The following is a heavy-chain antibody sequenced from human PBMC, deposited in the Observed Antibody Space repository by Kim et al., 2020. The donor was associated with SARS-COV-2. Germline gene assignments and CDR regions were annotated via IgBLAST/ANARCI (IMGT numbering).Heavy chain of an antibody. D-gene: IGHD3-9*01. V-gene: IGHV3-23*01. CDR1: GFTFSSYA. CDR2: ISGSGGST. J-gene: IGHJ4*02. CDR3: AKFVSGGYFDWLKEYYFDY. Sequence: GGSLRLSCAASGFTFSSYAMSWVRQAPGKGLEWVSAISGSGGSTYYADSVKGRFTISRDNSKNTLYLQMNSLRAEDTAVYYCAKFVSGGYFDWLKEYYFDYWGQGTLVTVSS.